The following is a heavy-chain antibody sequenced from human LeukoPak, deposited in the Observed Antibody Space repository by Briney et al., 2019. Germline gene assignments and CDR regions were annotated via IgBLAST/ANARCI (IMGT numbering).Heavy chain of an antibody. V-gene: IGHV4-39*07. CDR2: IYYSGST. CDR3: ARIVRGVISD. J-gene: IGHJ4*02. D-gene: IGHD3-10*02. CDR1: GGSISSSCCY. Sequence: SETLSLTCTVSGGSISSSCCYWGWIRQPPGKGLEWIGSIYYSGSTYYNPSLKSRVTISVDTSKNQFSLKLSSVTAADTAVYYCARIVRGVISDWGQGTLVTVSS.